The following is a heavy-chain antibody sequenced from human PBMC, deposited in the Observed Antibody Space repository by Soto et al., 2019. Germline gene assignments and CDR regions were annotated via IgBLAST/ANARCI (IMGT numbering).Heavy chain of an antibody. CDR2: IYSGGST. CDR3: ARAFASGYDSYYFDY. D-gene: IGHD5-12*01. Sequence: GGSLRLSCAASGFTVSSNYMSWVRQAPGKGLEWVSVIYSGGSTYYADSVKGRFTISRDNSKNTLYLQMNSLRAEDTAVYYCARAFASGYDSYYFDYWGQGTLVTVSS. V-gene: IGHV3-66*01. CDR1: GFTVSSNY. J-gene: IGHJ4*02.